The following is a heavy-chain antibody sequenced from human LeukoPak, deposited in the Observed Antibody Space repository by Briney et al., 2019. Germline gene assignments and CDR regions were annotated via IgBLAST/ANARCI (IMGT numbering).Heavy chain of an antibody. Sequence: PSETLSLTCAISGDSVSDNNAAWNWIRQSPSRGLEWLGRTYYKSKWYNDYAVSLKSRITINPDTSKNQFSLQLNSVTPEDSAVYYCVRWVHSLAHFDYWGQGTLVAVSS. CDR3: VRWVHSLAHFDY. J-gene: IGHJ4*02. D-gene: IGHD4-11*01. CDR2: TYYKSKWYN. V-gene: IGHV6-1*01. CDR1: GDSVSDNNAA.